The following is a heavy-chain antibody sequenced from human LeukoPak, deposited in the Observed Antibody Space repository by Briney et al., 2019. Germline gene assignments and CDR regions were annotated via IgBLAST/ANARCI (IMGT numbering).Heavy chain of an antibody. CDR3: ARDMYSSGWATYNWFDP. CDR1: GFTFSSYS. D-gene: IGHD6-19*01. CDR2: ISSSSSYI. Sequence: GGSLRLSCAASGFTFSSYSMNWVRQAPGKGLEWVSSISSSSSYIYYADSVKGRFTISRDNAKNSLYLQMNSLRAEDTAVYYRARDMYSSGWATYNWFDPWGQGTLVTVSS. V-gene: IGHV3-21*01. J-gene: IGHJ5*02.